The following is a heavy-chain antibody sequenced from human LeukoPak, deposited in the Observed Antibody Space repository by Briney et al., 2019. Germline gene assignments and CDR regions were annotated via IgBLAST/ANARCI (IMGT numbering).Heavy chain of an antibody. Sequence: ASVKVSFKASGYTFTTYGISWVRQAPGQGLEWLGRISVYNGNTNYAQKLQGRVTMTTDTSTSTVYMELRSLRSDDTAVYYCARMILLLGDVLTVPPRGFDYWGQGTLVTVSS. CDR2: ISVYNGNT. V-gene: IGHV1-18*01. CDR3: ARMILLLGDVLTVPPRGFDY. CDR1: GYTFTTYG. J-gene: IGHJ4*02. D-gene: IGHD3-9*01.